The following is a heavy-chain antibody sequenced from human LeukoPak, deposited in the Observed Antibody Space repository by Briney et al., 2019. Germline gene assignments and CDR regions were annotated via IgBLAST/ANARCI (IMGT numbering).Heavy chain of an antibody. CDR1: GYTFTSYD. D-gene: IGHD3-9*01. CDR3: ARVALGYDILPGYYNYDDY. Sequence: ASVKVSCKASGYTFTSYDINWVRQATGQGLEWMGWMNPNSGNTGYAQKFQGRVTMTRNTSISTAYMELSSLRSEDTAVYYCARVALGYDILPGYYNYDDYWGQGTLVTVSS. CDR2: MNPNSGNT. V-gene: IGHV1-8*01. J-gene: IGHJ4*02.